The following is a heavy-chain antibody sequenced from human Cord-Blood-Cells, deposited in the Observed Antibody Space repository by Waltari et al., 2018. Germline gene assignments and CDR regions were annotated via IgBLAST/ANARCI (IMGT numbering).Heavy chain of an antibody. D-gene: IGHD3-9*01. Sequence: QLQLQESGPGLVKPSETLSLTCTVSGGSISSSSYYWGWIRQPPGKGLEWIGSIYYSGSTYYNPSLKSRVTISVDTSKNQFSLKLSSVTAADTDVYYCARRKLGFDFYFDYWGQGTLVTVSS. V-gene: IGHV4-39*01. CDR1: GGSISSSSYY. J-gene: IGHJ4*02. CDR2: IYYSGST. CDR3: ARRKLGFDFYFDY.